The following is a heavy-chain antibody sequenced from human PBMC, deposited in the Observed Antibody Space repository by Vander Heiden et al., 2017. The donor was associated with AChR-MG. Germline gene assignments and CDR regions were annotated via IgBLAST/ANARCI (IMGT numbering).Heavy chain of an antibody. CDR1: GGSFSGYY. V-gene: IGHV4-34*01. CDR3: AREKSYCVSTNCFGGTFEN. D-gene: IGHD2-2*01. Sequence: QVQVQQWGAGLLKPSETLSLTCAVYGGSFSGYYWSWIRQPPGKGLEWIGEINQSGSTIYNPSLKSRVTISVDSSKNQFSLKLSSVTAADTAVYYCAREKSYCVSTNCFGGTFENWGQGTLVTVSS. J-gene: IGHJ4*02. CDR2: INQSGST.